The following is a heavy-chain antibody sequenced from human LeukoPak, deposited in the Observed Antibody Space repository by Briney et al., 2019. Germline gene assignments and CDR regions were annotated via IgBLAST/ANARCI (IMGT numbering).Heavy chain of an antibody. CDR1: GFTFSNYG. Sequence: GGSLRLSCAASGFTFSNYGIHWVRQAPGKGLEWVAVISHDGSNEFYADSVKGRFTISRDNSKNTLFLQMGSLRADDMAVYYCARWGSTSCYDYWGQGTLVTVSS. D-gene: IGHD2-2*01. V-gene: IGHV3-30*03. J-gene: IGHJ4*02. CDR3: ARWGSTSCYDY. CDR2: ISHDGSNE.